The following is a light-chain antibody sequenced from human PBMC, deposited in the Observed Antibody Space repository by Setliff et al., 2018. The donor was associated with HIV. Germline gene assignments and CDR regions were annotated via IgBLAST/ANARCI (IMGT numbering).Light chain of an antibody. CDR2: QAT. CDR1: SSDIGRYNL. V-gene: IGLV2-23*01. CDR3: CSFAGDTIYVL. J-gene: IGLJ2*01. Sequence: QSALAQPASVSGSPGQSITISCTGTSSDIGRYNLVSWYQQYPGKAPKLMIYQATKRPSGVSNRFSGSKSGNTASLTISGLQAEDEADYYCCSFAGDTIYVLFGGGTKVTVL.